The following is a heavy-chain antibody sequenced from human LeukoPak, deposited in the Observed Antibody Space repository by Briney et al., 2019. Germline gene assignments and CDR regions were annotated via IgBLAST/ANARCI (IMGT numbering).Heavy chain of an antibody. CDR1: GASISGSGNY. CDR2: IYSSGST. J-gene: IGHJ4*02. V-gene: IGHV4-39*01. CDR3: AKSGGYGLIDY. D-gene: IGHD1-26*01. Sequence: SETLSLTCTVSGASISGSGNYWGWIRQPPGKGLEWIGSIYSSGSTYYNASLQSRVTISIETSKNQISLRLNSVTAADTAMYYCAKSGGYGLIDYWGQGTLVTVSS.